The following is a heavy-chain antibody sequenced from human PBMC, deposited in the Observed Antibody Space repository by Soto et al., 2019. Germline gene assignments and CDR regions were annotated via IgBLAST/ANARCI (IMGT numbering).Heavy chain of an antibody. CDR1: GDSISTYC. V-gene: IGHV4-59*13. J-gene: IGHJ4*02. D-gene: IGHD2-21*01. Sequence: SETLSLTCTVSGDSISTYCWNWIRQPLGKGLEWIGYTYYIGRTNYNPSLKSRVTISLDTSRNQISLNLNSVTAADTAIYYCARDVVGLTPIDYWGQGILVTLSS. CDR2: TYYIGRT. CDR3: ARDVVGLTPIDY.